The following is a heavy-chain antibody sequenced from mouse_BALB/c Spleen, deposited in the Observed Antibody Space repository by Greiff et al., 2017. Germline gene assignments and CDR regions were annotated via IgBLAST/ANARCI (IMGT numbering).Heavy chain of an antibody. Sequence: VQLQQSGPELVKPGASVKISCKASGYSFTGYYMHWVKQSHVKSLEWIGRINPYNGATSYNQNFKDKASLTVDKSSSTAYMELHSLTSEDSAVYYCARSMITTGVFDYWGQGTTLTVSS. V-gene: IGHV1-31*01. D-gene: IGHD2-4*01. CDR1: GYSFTGYY. CDR3: ARSMITTGVFDY. J-gene: IGHJ2*01. CDR2: INPYNGAT.